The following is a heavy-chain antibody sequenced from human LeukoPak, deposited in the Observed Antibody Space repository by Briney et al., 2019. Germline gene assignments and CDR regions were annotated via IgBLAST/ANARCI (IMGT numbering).Heavy chain of an antibody. CDR3: ARDPGWGALDY. V-gene: IGHV3-7*03. J-gene: IGHJ4*02. Sequence: GGSLRLSCTASGFTFSASWMTWIRQAPGKGLGWVASINTDGSETYPVDSVKGRLTVSRDNVKNTLYLQMGSLRAEDTAVYYCARDPGWGALDYWGRGTLVTVSS. CDR2: INTDGSET. CDR1: GFTFSASW. D-gene: IGHD3-16*01.